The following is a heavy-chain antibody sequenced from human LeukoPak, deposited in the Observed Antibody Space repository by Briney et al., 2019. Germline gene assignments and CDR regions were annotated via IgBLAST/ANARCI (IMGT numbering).Heavy chain of an antibody. J-gene: IGHJ4*02. CDR2: IWSDGNKK. CDR3: ARDHSAGRYYFDH. Sequence: PGRSLRLSCAVSGFTLSSYGMQWVRQAPGKGLEWVAVIWSDGNKKYYADSVKGRSTISRDNSKNTLYLQMNSLRAEDTAVYYCARDHSAGRYYFDHWGQGTLVTVSS. D-gene: IGHD5-18*01. V-gene: IGHV3-33*01. CDR1: GFTLSSYG.